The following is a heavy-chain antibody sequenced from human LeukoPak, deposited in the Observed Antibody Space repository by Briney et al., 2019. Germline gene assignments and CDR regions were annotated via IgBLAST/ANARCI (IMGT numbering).Heavy chain of an antibody. J-gene: IGHJ4*02. CDR3: ARYYYGSGNH. CDR1: GGSISSGSYY. CDR2: IYTSGST. V-gene: IGHV4-61*02. D-gene: IGHD3-10*01. Sequence: ASETLSLTCTVSGGSISSGSYYWSWIRQPAGKGLEWIGRIYTSGSTNYNPSLKSRVTISVDTSKNQFSLKLSSVTAADTAVYYCARYYYGSGNHWGQGTLVTVSS.